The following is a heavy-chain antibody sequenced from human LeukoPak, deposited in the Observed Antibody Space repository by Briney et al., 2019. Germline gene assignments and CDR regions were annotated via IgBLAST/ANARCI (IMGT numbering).Heavy chain of an antibody. J-gene: IGHJ4*02. Sequence: PGRSLRLSCAASGFTFSTYAMHWVRQAPGKGLEWVAVIWSDSTNKYYADSVRGRFTISRDNSKNTLYLQMSSLRAEDMAMYYCARDRLTTVTTFHFDYWGQGTLVTVSS. CDR3: ARDRLTTVTTFHFDY. CDR2: IWSDSTNK. CDR1: GFTFSTYA. D-gene: IGHD4-17*01. V-gene: IGHV3-33*01.